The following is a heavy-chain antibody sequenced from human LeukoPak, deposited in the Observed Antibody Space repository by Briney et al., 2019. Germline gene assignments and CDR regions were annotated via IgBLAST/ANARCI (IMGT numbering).Heavy chain of an antibody. CDR2: INHSGST. V-gene: IGHV4-34*01. CDR3: ARGGTMVRGAIPLGYYMDV. CDR1: GGSFSGYY. Sequence: SETLSLTCAVYGGSFSGYYWSWIRQPPGKGLGWIGEINHSGSTNYNPSLKSRVTISVDTSKNQFSLKLGSVTAADTAVYYCARGGTMVRGAIPLGYYMDVWGKGTTVTVSS. J-gene: IGHJ6*03. D-gene: IGHD3-10*01.